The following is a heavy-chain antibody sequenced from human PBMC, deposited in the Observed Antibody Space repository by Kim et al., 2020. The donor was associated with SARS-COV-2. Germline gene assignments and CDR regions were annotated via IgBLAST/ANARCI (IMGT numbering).Heavy chain of an antibody. CDR2: INHSGST. V-gene: IGHV4-34*01. CDR3: ASLSGWYGFDP. Sequence: SETLSLTCAVYGGSFSGYYWSWIRQPPGKGLEWIGEINHSGSTNYNPSLKSRVTISVDTSKNQFSLKRSSVTAADTAVYYCASLSGWYGFDPWGQGTLVT. J-gene: IGHJ5*02. CDR1: GGSFSGYY. D-gene: IGHD6-19*01.